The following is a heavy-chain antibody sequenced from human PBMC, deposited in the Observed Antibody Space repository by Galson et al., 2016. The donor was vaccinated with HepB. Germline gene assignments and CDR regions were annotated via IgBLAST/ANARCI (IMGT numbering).Heavy chain of an antibody. D-gene: IGHD2-2*01. V-gene: IGHV3-23*01. CDR3: VQGSTAPAV. CDR2: ISRSGDST. J-gene: IGHJ6*04. Sequence: SLRLSCAASGFSVGRNFMTWVRQAPGKGLEVVSSISRSGDSTDYADSVKGRFTISRDNSKNTLSLQMNSLTADDTAIYYCVQGSTAPAVWGKGTTVTVSS. CDR1: GFSVGRNF.